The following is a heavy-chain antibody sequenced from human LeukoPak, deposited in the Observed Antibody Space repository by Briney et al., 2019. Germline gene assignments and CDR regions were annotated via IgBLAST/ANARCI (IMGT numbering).Heavy chain of an antibody. D-gene: IGHD3-10*01. CDR2: ISGSGGST. CDR1: GFIFSDYY. CDR3: AKDPHYYGSGSYYTYYFDY. J-gene: IGHJ4*02. V-gene: IGHV3-23*01. Sequence: GGSLRLSCAASGFIFSDYYMSWVRQAPGKGLEWVSAISGSGGSTYYADSVKGRFTISRDNSKNTLYLQMNSLRAEDTAVYYCAKDPHYYGSGSYYTYYFDYWGQGTLVTVSS.